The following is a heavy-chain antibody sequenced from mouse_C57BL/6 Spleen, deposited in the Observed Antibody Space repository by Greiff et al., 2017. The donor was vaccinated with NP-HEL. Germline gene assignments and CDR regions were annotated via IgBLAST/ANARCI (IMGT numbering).Heavy chain of an antibody. CDR2: IYPGSGST. CDR1: GYTFTSYW. J-gene: IGHJ4*01. CDR3: AMGLITTVKGAMDY. V-gene: IGHV1-55*01. D-gene: IGHD1-1*01. Sequence: QVQLQQPGAELVKPGASVKMSCKASGYTFTSYWITWVKQRPGQGLEWIGDIYPGSGSTNYNEKFKSKATLTVDTSSSTAYMQLSRLTSEDSAVYYCAMGLITTVKGAMDYWGQGTSVTVSS.